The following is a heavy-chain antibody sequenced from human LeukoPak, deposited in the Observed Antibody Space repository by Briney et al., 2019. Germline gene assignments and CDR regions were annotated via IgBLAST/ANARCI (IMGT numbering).Heavy chain of an antibody. CDR3: AKDGYGSGSYVDY. CDR1: GFTFSSYA. CDR2: ISGSGGST. J-gene: IGHJ4*02. D-gene: IGHD3-10*01. Sequence: GGSLRLCCAASGFTFSSYAMSWVRQAPGKGLEWVSAISGSGGSTYYAYSVKGRFTISRDNSKNTLYLQMNSLRAEDTAVYYCAKDGYGSGSYVDYWGQGTLVTVSS. V-gene: IGHV3-23*01.